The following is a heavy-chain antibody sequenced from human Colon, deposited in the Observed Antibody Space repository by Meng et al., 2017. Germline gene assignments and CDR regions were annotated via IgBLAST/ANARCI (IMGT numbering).Heavy chain of an antibody. D-gene: IGHD4-11*01. CDR2: IKQDGSEK. V-gene: IGHV3-7*01. Sequence: GESLKISCEASGFTFSSYLMAWVRQAPGKGLEWVANIKQDGSEKYYVDSVKGRFTISRDNVKNSLYLQMNSLRAEDSAVYYCARLQRTSVDDYSNYRTSDYWGQGSWSPSPQ. CDR3: ARLQRTSVDDYSNYRTSDY. J-gene: IGHJ4*02. CDR1: GFTFSSYL.